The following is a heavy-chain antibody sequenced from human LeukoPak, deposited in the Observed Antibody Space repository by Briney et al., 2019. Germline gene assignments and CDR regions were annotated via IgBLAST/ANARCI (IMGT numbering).Heavy chain of an antibody. CDR2: ISYDGSNK. Sequence: GGSLRLSCAASGFTFSSYAMHWVRQAPGKGLEWVAVISYDGSNKYYADSVKGRFTISRDNSKNTLYLQMNSLRAEDTAVYYCAKDITILDYWRQETLLTVSS. J-gene: IGHJ4*02. CDR3: AKDITILDY. CDR1: GFTFSSYA. D-gene: IGHD3-9*01. V-gene: IGHV3-30*04.